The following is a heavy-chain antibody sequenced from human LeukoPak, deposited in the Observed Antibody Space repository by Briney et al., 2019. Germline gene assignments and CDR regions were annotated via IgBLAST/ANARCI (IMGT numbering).Heavy chain of an antibody. V-gene: IGHV3-23*01. CDR3: VKDARRSSGWYYCDS. CDR1: GFTFSYYG. J-gene: IGHJ4*02. D-gene: IGHD6-19*01. CDR2: ITDSGDST. Sequence: PGGSLRLSCTASGFTFSYYGMGWVRQAPGKGLEWVSCITDSGDSTYFADSMKGRFTISRDNSKNTLYLQMDSLRADDTAVYYCVKDARRSSGWYYCDSWGQGALVSVSS.